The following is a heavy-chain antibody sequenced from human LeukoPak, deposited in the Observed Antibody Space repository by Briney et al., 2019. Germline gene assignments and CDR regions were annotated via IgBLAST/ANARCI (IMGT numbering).Heavy chain of an antibody. V-gene: IGHV4-34*01. Sequence: PSETLSLTCAVYGGSFSGYYWSWIRQPPGKGPEWIGEINHSGSTNYNPSLKSRVTISVDTSKNQFSLKLSSVTAADTAVYYCARDLFSYYDSSGYLPPHFDYWGQGTLVTVSS. CDR3: ARDLFSYYDSSGYLPPHFDY. CDR1: GGSFSGYY. CDR2: INHSGST. J-gene: IGHJ4*02. D-gene: IGHD3-22*01.